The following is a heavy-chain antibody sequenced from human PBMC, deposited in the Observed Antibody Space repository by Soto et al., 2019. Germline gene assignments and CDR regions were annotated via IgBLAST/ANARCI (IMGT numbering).Heavy chain of an antibody. D-gene: IGHD3-22*01. CDR3: ALRSMAVVPEY. Sequence: QVQLQESGPGLVKPSETLSLTCAVSGDSISSYYCMWIRQPPGKGLEAIGYLYYGWSANYNPSLKSRVTLSLQTSTNQCSLTLSSMTAPDTAVYYCALRSMAVVPEYWGQGTLVTVSS. CDR1: GDSISSYY. J-gene: IGHJ4*02. CDR2: LYYGWSA. V-gene: IGHV4-59*01.